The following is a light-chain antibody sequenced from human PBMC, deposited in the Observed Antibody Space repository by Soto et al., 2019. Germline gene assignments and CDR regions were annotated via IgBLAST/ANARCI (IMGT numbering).Light chain of an antibody. CDR3: QQSYSTPRS. V-gene: IGKV1-39*01. J-gene: IGKJ5*01. Sequence: IVMTQSPDSLSVSLGERASINCKSSQILLYSSNNKNYLAWYQQKPGKAPKLLIYAASSLQSGVPSRFSGSGSGTDFTLTISSLQPEDFATYYCQQSYSTPRSFGQGTRLEIK. CDR1: QILLYSSNNKNY. CDR2: AAS.